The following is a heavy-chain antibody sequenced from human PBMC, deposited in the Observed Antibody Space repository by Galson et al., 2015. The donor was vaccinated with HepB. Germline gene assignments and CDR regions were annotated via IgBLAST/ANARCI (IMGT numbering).Heavy chain of an antibody. CDR3: AREVGGYDHPGAFDI. D-gene: IGHD5-12*01. J-gene: IGHJ3*02. V-gene: IGHV4-31*11. Sequence: TLSLTCAVYGGSFSGYYWSWIRQHPGKGLEWIGCIYYSGSTYYNPSLKSRVTISVDTSKNQFSLKLSSVTAADTAVYYCAREVGGYDHPGAFDIWGQGTMVTVSS. CDR2: IYYSGST. CDR1: GGSFSGYY.